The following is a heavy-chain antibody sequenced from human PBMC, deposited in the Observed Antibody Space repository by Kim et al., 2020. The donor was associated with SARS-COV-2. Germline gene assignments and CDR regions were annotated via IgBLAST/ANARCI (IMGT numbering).Heavy chain of an antibody. Sequence: ASVKVSCKASGYTFTSSAMHWVRQAPGQRLEWMGWINAGTGNTKYSQKFQGRVTITRDTSASTAYMELSSLRSEDTAVYYCARVVIAAAANWGQGTLVTVSS. V-gene: IGHV1-3*01. J-gene: IGHJ4*02. CDR3: ARVVIAAAAN. CDR1: GYTFTSSA. D-gene: IGHD6-13*01. CDR2: INAGTGNT.